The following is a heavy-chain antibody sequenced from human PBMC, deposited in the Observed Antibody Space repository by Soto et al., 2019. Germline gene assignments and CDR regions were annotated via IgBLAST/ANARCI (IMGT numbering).Heavy chain of an antibody. CDR2: INPSGGST. CDR3: ARAMHCTNGVCFDP. D-gene: IGHD2-8*01. V-gene: IGHV1-46*03. CDR1: GYTFTSYY. Sequence: ASVKIYCKTSGYTFTSYYMHWVRQSPGQGLEWMGIINPSGGSTSYAQKFQGRVTMTRDTSTSTVYMELSSLRSEDTAVYYCARAMHCTNGVCFDPRGQGTLVTV. J-gene: IGHJ5*02.